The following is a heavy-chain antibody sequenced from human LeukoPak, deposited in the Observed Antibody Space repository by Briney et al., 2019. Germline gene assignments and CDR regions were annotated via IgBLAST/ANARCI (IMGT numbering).Heavy chain of an antibody. Sequence: SETLSLTCTVSGDYISSGDYYWSWVRQPPGKGLEWIGYIYSSGTAYYNPSLKSRLTISIDTFNNQFSLQLTSVTAADTAVYYCARSQGGYGSGRGWFDPWGQGTLVTVSS. D-gene: IGHD3-10*01. CDR1: GDYISSGDYY. CDR3: ARSQGGYGSGRGWFDP. J-gene: IGHJ5*02. V-gene: IGHV4-30-4*01. CDR2: IYSSGTA.